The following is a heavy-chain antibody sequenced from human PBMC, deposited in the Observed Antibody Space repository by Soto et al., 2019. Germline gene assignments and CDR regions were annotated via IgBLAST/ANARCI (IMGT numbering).Heavy chain of an antibody. CDR1: GFTFSSYS. Sequence: GGSLRLSCAASGFTFSSYSMNWVRQAPGKGLEWVSSISSSSSYIYYADSVKGRFTISRDNAKNSLYLQMNSLRAEDTAVYYCARDLLVGATPPDGWFDPWGQGTLVTVSS. V-gene: IGHV3-21*01. J-gene: IGHJ5*02. D-gene: IGHD1-26*01. CDR3: ARDLLVGATPPDGWFDP. CDR2: ISSSSSYI.